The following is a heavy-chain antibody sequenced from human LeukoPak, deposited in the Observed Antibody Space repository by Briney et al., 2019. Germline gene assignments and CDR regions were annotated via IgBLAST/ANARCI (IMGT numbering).Heavy chain of an antibody. CDR2: IIPIFGTA. Sequence: SVKVSCKASGGTFSSYAISWVRQAPGQGLEWMGGIIPIFGTANYAQKFQGRVTITADESTSTAYMELSSLRSEDTAVYYCARGGRCSSTSCYYAPTRHWFDPWGQGTLVAVSS. J-gene: IGHJ5*02. V-gene: IGHV1-69*13. D-gene: IGHD2-2*01. CDR1: GGTFSSYA. CDR3: ARGGRCSSTSCYYAPTRHWFDP.